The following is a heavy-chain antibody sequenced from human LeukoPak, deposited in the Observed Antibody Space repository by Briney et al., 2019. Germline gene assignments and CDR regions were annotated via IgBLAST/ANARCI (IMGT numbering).Heavy chain of an antibody. V-gene: IGHV4-39*07. CDR2: IYYSGST. CDR3: ARGFVQYDP. D-gene: IGHD4-11*01. CDR1: SMSVYW. Sequence: SMSVYWMSWIRQPPGKGLEWIGSIYYSGSTYYNPSLKSRVTISVDTSKNQFSLKLSSVTAADTAVYYCARGFVQYDPWGQGTLVTVSS. J-gene: IGHJ5*02.